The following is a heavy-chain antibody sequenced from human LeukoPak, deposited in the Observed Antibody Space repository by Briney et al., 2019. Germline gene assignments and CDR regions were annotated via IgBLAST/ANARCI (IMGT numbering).Heavy chain of an antibody. CDR2: ISSSGDST. J-gene: IGHJ4*02. CDR3: ARDPWGIGPAFDY. CDR1: GFTFNNYA. V-gene: IGHV3-23*01. Sequence: PGGSLRLSCAASGFTFNNYAMSWVRQAPGKGLEWVSSISSSGDSTFYADSVKGWFTISRDTSKNTVYLQMNSLRDDDTAVYHCARDPWGIGPAFDYWGQGTPVTVSS. D-gene: IGHD1-26*01.